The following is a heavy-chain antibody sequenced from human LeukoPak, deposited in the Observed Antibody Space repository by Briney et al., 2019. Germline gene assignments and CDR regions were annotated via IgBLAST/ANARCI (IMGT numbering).Heavy chain of an antibody. CDR3: TRDTITAAPEDY. Sequence: LSLTCTVSGGSISSYYWSWFRQAPGKGLEWVGFIRSKAYGGTTEYAASVKGRFTISRDDSKSIAYLQMNSLKTEDTAVYYCTRDTITAAPEDYWGQGTPVTVSS. D-gene: IGHD6-13*01. V-gene: IGHV3-49*03. J-gene: IGHJ4*02. CDR1: GGSISSYY. CDR2: IRSKAYGGTT.